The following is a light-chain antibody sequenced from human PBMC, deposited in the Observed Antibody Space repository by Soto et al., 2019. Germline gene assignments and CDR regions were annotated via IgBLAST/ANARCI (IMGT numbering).Light chain of an antibody. Sequence: VLTQSPLSLPVTPGEPASISCRSSRNLLHSNGYYYLDWYLQKPGQSPQLLIYLGSNRASGVPDRFSGSGSGTDFTLTISRVEAEDVGVYFCAQGVATPFTFGGGTKVEIK. CDR3: AQGVATPFT. J-gene: IGKJ4*02. V-gene: IGKV2-28*01. CDR2: LGS. CDR1: RNLLHSNGYYY.